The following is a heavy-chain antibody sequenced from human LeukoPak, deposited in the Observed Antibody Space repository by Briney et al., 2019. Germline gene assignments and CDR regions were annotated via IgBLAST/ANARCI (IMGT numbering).Heavy chain of an antibody. J-gene: IGHJ4*02. D-gene: IGHD1-26*01. Sequence: GGSLRLSCAASGFTFSIYSINWVRQAPGKGLEWVSFITGNSNYIYYADSVKGRFTISRDNAKNSLSLQMNSLRAEDTAVYYCARENSGSYYQFDYWGQGTLVTVSS. V-gene: IGHV3-21*01. CDR2: ITGNSNYI. CDR3: ARENSGSYYQFDY. CDR1: GFTFSIYS.